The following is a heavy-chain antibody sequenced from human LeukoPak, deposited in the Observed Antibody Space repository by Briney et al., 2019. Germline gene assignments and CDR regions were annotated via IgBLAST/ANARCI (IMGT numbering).Heavy chain of an antibody. CDR3: ARDSTVFDAFDI. V-gene: IGHV3-64*01. CDR1: GFTFRNYA. CDR2: ISKNGGTT. J-gene: IGHJ3*02. Sequence: GGSLRLSCAAPGFTFRNYAMHWVRQAPGKGLEYVSGISKNGGTTSYANSVKGRFTISRDTSKNTLYLQMGSLRAEDMAIYYCARDSTVFDAFDIWGQGTMVTVS. D-gene: IGHD4-17*01.